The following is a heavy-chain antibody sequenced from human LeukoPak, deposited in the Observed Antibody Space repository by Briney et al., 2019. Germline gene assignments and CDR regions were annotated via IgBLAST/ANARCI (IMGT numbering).Heavy chain of an antibody. V-gene: IGHV3-30-3*01. CDR2: ISYDGSNK. Sequence: RRSLRLSSAAPGFTFSSYAMHWVRQAPGKGLEWVAVISYDGSNKYYADSVKGRFTISRDHSKNTLYLQMNSLRAEDTAVYYCARDELSSTLFDYRGQGTLVTVSS. J-gene: IGHJ4*02. CDR3: ARDELSSTLFDY. CDR1: GFTFSSYA. D-gene: IGHD6-13*01.